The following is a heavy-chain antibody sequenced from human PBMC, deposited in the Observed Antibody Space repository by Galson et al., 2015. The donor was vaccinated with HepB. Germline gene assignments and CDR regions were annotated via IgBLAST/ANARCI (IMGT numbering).Heavy chain of an antibody. CDR1: GFTFSSFE. J-gene: IGHJ4*02. CDR2: IDKSGSSV. V-gene: IGHV3-48*03. Sequence: SLRLSCAASGFTFSSFEMIWVRQAPGKGLEWVSYIDKSGSSVYHADSVQGRFTISRDNAENSLYLQMNFLRAEDTAVYYCARGLYGSRDWGQGILVTVSS. D-gene: IGHD4-17*01. CDR3: ARGLYGSRD.